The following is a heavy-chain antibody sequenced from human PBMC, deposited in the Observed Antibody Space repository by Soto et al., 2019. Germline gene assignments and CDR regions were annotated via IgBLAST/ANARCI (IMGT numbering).Heavy chain of an antibody. J-gene: IGHJ5*02. CDR3: ARALYDYVWGSYRRPLGWFDP. V-gene: IGHV4-34*01. Sequence: SETLSLTCAVYVGSFSGYYWSWIRQPPGKGLEWIGEINHSGSTNYNPSLKSRVTISVDTSKNQFSLKLSSVTAADTAVYYCARALYDYVWGSYRRPLGWFDPWGQGTLVTVSS. CDR1: VGSFSGYY. D-gene: IGHD3-16*02. CDR2: INHSGST.